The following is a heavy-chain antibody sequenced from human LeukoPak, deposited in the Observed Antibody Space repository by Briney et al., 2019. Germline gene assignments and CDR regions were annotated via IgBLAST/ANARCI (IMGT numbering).Heavy chain of an antibody. V-gene: IGHV3-23*01. CDR1: GFTFSSYG. CDR2: ISGSGGST. D-gene: IGHD3-10*01. J-gene: IGHJ6*03. Sequence: GGTLRLSCAASGFTFSSYGMSWVRQAPGKGLEWVSAISGSGGSTYYADSVKGRFTISRDNSKNTLYLQMNSLRAEDTAVYYCAKGLRSSYYGSAAYYYYYYMDVWGKGTTVTISS. CDR3: AKGLRSSYYGSAAYYYYYYMDV.